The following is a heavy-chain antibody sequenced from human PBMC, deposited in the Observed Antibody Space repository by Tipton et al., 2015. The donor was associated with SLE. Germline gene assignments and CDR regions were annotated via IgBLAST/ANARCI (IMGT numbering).Heavy chain of an antibody. CDR1: GDSFSSAGYY. D-gene: IGHD3-16*01. V-gene: IGHV4-31*03. CDR3: ARMGDRWYLDL. Sequence: LRLSCSVSGDSFSSAGYYWTWIRQRPGMGLEWLGYIYYSGSLAYNTALESRLDLSLDRSRNQFSPTMKSVTAADTAVYYCARMGDRWYLDLWGRGTLVTVSS. CDR2: IYYSGSL. J-gene: IGHJ2*01.